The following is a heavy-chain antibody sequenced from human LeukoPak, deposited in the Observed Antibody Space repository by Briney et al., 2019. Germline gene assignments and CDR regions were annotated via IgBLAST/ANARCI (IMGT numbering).Heavy chain of an antibody. V-gene: IGHV4-39*07. J-gene: IGHJ3*02. CDR3: ARVYTAMATGAFDI. Sequence: SETLSLTCTVSGGSISSSSYYWGWIRQPPGKGLEWIGSIYYSGSTYYNPSLKSRVTISVDTSKNQFSLKLSSVTAADTAVYYCARVYTAMATGAFDIWGQGTMVTVSS. CDR2: IYYSGST. D-gene: IGHD5-18*01. CDR1: GGSISSSSYY.